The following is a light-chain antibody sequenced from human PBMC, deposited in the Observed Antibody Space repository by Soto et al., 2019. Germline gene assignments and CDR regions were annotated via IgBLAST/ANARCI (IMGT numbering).Light chain of an antibody. CDR3: QQYGGSPLYR. CDR1: QSVSSTY. V-gene: IGKV3-20*01. J-gene: IGKJ2*03. CDR2: AAS. Sequence: ESVLTQSPGTLSLSPGESATLSCRASQSVSSTYLAWYQQKPGQAPRLLIYAASTRAAGIPDRFSGSRSATDFTLTISRLEPEDVAAYYCQQYGGSPLYRFDQGTRLEIK.